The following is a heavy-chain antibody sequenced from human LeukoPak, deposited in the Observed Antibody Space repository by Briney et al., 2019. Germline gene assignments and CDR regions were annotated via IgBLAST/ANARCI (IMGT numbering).Heavy chain of an antibody. CDR3: ARDQDGAATFDY. V-gene: IGHV3-53*01. CDR1: GFTVSSDY. Sequence: GGSLRLSCAASGFTVSSDYMSWVRQAPGKGLEWVSVIYSGGSTYYADSVRGRFTISRDNSKNTLYLQMNSLRAEDTAVYYCARDQDGAATFDYWGQGTLVTVSS. CDR2: IYSGGST. J-gene: IGHJ4*02. D-gene: IGHD6-13*01.